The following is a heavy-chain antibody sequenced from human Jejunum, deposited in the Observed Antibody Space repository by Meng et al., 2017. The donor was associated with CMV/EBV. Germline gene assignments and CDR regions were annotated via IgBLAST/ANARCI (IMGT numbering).Heavy chain of an antibody. CDR2: IYYSGST. J-gene: IGHJ4*02. Sequence: SFRGSTYYWGWIRQPPGKGLEWIGSIYYSGSTYYNPSLKSRVTISVDTSKNQFSLKLSSVTAADTAVYYCARDHSPFMVRGEFDYWGQGTLVTVSS. CDR3: ARDHSPFMVRGEFDY. V-gene: IGHV4-39*07. CDR1: SFRGSTYY. D-gene: IGHD3-10*01.